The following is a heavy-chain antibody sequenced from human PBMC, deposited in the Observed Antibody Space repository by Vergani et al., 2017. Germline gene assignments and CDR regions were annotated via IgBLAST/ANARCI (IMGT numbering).Heavy chain of an antibody. J-gene: IGHJ6*03. Sequence: QVQLQESGPGLVKPSETLSLTCAVSGYSISSGYYWGWIRQPPGKGLEWIGSIYHSGSTYYNPSLKSRVTISVDTSKNQFSLKLSSVTAADTAVYYCARGYPLWCSSTSGYRARYYYYMDVWGKGTTVTVSS. CDR1: GYSISSGYY. V-gene: IGHV4-38-2*01. D-gene: IGHD2-2*02. CDR3: ARGYPLWCSSTSGYRARYYYYMDV. CDR2: IYHSGST.